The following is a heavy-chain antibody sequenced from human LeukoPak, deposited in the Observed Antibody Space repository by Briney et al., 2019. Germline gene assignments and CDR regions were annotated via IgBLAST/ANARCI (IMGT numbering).Heavy chain of an antibody. V-gene: IGHV1-2*02. D-gene: IGHD6-13*01. CDR2: INPNSGGT. CDR3: ARAIWQQLVPYYYYYYMDV. Sequence: ASVKVSCKASGYTFTAYYMHWVRQAPGQGLEWMGWINPNSGGTNYAQKFQGRVTMTRDTSISTAYMELSRLRSDDTAVYYCARAIWQQLVPYYYYYYMDVWGKGTTVTVSS. CDR1: GYTFTAYY. J-gene: IGHJ6*03.